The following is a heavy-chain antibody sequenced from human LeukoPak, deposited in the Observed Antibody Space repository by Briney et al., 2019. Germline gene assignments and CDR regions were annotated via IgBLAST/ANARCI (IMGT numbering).Heavy chain of an antibody. V-gene: IGHV1-8*01. CDR1: GYTFTSYD. CDR2: MNPNSGNT. D-gene: IGHD3-9*01. Sequence: ASVKVSCKASGYTFTSYDINWVRQATGQGLEWRGWMNPNSGNTGYAQKVQGRVTMTRNTSISTAYMELSSLRSEDTAVYYCARGGYDILTGYFNNDPVDYWGQGTLVTVSS. CDR3: ARGGYDILTGYFNNDPVDY. J-gene: IGHJ4*02.